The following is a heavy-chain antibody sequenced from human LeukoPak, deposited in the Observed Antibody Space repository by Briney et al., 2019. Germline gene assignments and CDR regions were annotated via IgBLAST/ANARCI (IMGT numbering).Heavy chain of an antibody. CDR3: ARDGFNLARSRSGPLFFDY. J-gene: IGHJ4*02. Sequence: GASVKVSCKASGYTFTSYGISWVRQAPGQGLEWMGWISAYNGNTNYAQKLQGRVTMTTDTSTSTAYMELRSLRSDDTAVYYCARDGFNLARSRSGPLFFDYWGQGTLVTVSS. D-gene: IGHD3-3*01. CDR1: GYTFTSYG. V-gene: IGHV1-18*01. CDR2: ISAYNGNT.